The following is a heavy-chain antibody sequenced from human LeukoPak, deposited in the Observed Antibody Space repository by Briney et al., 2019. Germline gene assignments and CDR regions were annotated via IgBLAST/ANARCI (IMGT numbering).Heavy chain of an antibody. Sequence: SETLSLTCAVSGGSISSSNWWSWVRQPPGKGLEWIGEIYHSGSTNYNPSLKSRVTISVDKSKNQFSLKLSSVTAADTAVYYCARGPFPDIAAAGSFDYWGQGTLVTVSS. CDR1: GGSISSSNW. D-gene: IGHD6-13*01. J-gene: IGHJ4*02. V-gene: IGHV4-4*02. CDR3: ARGPFPDIAAAGSFDY. CDR2: IYHSGST.